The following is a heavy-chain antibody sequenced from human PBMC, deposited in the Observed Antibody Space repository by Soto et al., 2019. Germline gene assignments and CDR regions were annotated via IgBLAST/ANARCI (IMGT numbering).Heavy chain of an antibody. D-gene: IGHD2-2*01. CDR1: GYNFNSNW. CDR3: ARDIVVVPAAIVDYNYGMDV. J-gene: IGHJ6*02. CDR2: IDPGDSYT. V-gene: IGHV5-10-1*01. Sequence: PGESLKISCKGSGYNFNSNWISWVRQMPGKGLEWMGRIDPGDSYTNYSPSFHGHVTISSDNSISTAYLQWSSLKASDTAMYYCARDIVVVPAAIVDYNYGMDVWGQGTTVTVS.